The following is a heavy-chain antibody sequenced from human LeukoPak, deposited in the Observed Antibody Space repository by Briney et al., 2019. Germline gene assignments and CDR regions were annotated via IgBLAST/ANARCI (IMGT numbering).Heavy chain of an antibody. V-gene: IGHV4-4*07. Sequence: SETLSLTRTVSGGSISSYYWSWIRPPAGKGLEWIGRIYTSGSTNYNPSLKSRVTMSVDTSKNQFSLKLSSVTAADTAVYYCAREKLWFRELLPDYWGQGTLVTVSS. CDR2: IYTSGST. D-gene: IGHD3-10*01. J-gene: IGHJ4*02. CDR3: AREKLWFRELLPDY. CDR1: GGSISSYY.